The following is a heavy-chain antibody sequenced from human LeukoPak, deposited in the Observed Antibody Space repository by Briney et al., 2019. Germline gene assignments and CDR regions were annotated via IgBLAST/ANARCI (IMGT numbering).Heavy chain of an antibody. J-gene: IGHJ3*02. D-gene: IGHD3-22*01. Sequence: SETLSLTCAVSGGSISSSNWWNWVRQPPGKGLEWIGEIYHSGSTNYNPSLTSRVTISVDKSKNQFSLKLSSVTAADTAVYYCARDRRGGYDSSGYYYENDAFDIWGQGTMVTVSS. CDR1: GGSISSSNW. CDR3: ARDRRGGYDSSGYYYENDAFDI. V-gene: IGHV4-4*02. CDR2: IYHSGST.